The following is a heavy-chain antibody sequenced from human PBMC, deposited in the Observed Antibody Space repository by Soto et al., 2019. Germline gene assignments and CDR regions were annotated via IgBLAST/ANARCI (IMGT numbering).Heavy chain of an antibody. CDR1: GGTFSSYA. J-gene: IGHJ6*02. Sequence: ASVKVSCKASGGTFSSYAISWVRQAPGQGLEWMGGIIPIFGTANYAQKFQGRVTITADESTSTAYMELSSLRSEDTAVYYCARGGISRGGSGSYTPFNYYYYGMDVWGQGTTVTVSS. D-gene: IGHD3-10*01. CDR2: IIPIFGTA. V-gene: IGHV1-69*13. CDR3: ARGGISRGGSGSYTPFNYYYYGMDV.